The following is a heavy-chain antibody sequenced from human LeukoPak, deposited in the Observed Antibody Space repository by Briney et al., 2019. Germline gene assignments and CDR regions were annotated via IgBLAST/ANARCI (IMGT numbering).Heavy chain of an antibody. Sequence: QSSETLSLTCAVYGGSFSGYYWSWIRQPPGKGLEWIGEINHSGSTNYNPSLKGRVTISVDTSKNQFSLKLSSVTAADTAVYYCARASITIFGVVLYYYYMDVWGKGTTVTVSS. CDR2: INHSGST. V-gene: IGHV4-34*01. J-gene: IGHJ6*03. CDR3: ARASITIFGVVLYYYYMDV. D-gene: IGHD3-3*01. CDR1: GGSFSGYY.